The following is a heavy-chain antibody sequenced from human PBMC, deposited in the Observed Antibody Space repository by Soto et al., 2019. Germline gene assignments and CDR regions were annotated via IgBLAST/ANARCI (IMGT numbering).Heavy chain of an antibody. CDR2: IYYSGST. CDR3: ARIPAKYSYGYSDDWFDP. V-gene: IGHV4-31*03. D-gene: IGHD5-18*01. J-gene: IGHJ5*02. CDR1: GGSISSGGYY. Sequence: QVQLQESGPGLVKPSQTLSLTCTVSGGSISSGGYYWSWIRQHPGKGLEWIGYIYYSGSTYYNPSLKSRVTISVDTSKNPFSLKLSSVTAADTAVYYCARIPAKYSYGYSDDWFDPWGQGTLVTVSS.